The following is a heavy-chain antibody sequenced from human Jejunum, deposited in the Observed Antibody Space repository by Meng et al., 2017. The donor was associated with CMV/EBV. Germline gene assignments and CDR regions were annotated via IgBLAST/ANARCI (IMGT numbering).Heavy chain of an antibody. CDR2: ISPTSAYI. V-gene: IGHV3-21*06. J-gene: IGHJ3*01. CDR3: ARRSCTTMFCESRDAFDV. Sequence: SYGMNGVRQAPGKGLEWVSSISPTSAYIYYAESLQGRFTISRDNANNSVYLQLNSLRAEDTAVYYCARRSCTTMFCESRDAFDVWGQGTMVTVSS. D-gene: IGHD3-9*01. CDR1: SYG.